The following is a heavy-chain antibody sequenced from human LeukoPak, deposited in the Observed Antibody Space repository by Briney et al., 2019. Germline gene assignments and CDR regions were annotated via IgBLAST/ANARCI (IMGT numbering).Heavy chain of an antibody. CDR3: ARGMRYYGSGSYYGNY. V-gene: IGHV1-3*01. D-gene: IGHD3-10*01. J-gene: IGHJ4*02. CDR1: GHTFTSYD. CDR2: INAGNGNT. Sequence: ASVKVSCKASGHTFTSYDINWVRQATGQRLEWMGWINAGNGNTKYSQKFQGRVTITRDTSASTAYMELSSLRSEDTAVYYCARGMRYYGSGSYYGNYWGQGTLVTVSS.